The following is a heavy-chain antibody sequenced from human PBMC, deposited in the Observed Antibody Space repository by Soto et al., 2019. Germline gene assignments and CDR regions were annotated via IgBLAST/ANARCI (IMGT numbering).Heavy chain of an antibody. D-gene: IGHD3-3*01. CDR3: ARDQDDSSDAFDI. Sequence: VGFLRLSCAVSGVTIISYWMRWVLQAPGKGLEWVANIKQDGSEKYYVDSVKGRFTISRDNAKNSLYLQMNSLRAEDTAVYYCARDQDDSSDAFDIWGQGTMVTVSS. CDR2: IKQDGSEK. J-gene: IGHJ3*02. CDR1: GVTIISYW. V-gene: IGHV3-7*01.